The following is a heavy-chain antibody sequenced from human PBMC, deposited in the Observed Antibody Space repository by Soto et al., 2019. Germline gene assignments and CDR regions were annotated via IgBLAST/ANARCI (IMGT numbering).Heavy chain of an antibody. CDR3: ARVSGGDSSGYYYYYYYGMDV. V-gene: IGHV4-59*01. CDR2: IYYSGST. CDR1: GGSISSYY. J-gene: IGHJ6*02. Sequence: SETLSLTCTVSGGSISSYYWSWIRQPPGKGLEWIGYIYYSGSTNYNPSLKSRVTISVDTSKNQFSLKLSSVTAADTAVYYCARVSGGDSSGYYYYYYYGMDVWGQGTTVTVSS. D-gene: IGHD3-22*01.